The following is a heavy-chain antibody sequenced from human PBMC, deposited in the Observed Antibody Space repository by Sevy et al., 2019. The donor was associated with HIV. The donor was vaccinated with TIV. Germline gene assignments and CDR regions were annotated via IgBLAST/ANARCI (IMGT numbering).Heavy chain of an antibody. J-gene: IGHJ6*02. D-gene: IGHD2-2*01. CDR2: INSDGSST. CDR1: GLTFSSYW. Sequence: GGSLRLSCAASGLTFSSYWMHWVRQAPGKGLVWVSRINSDGSSTSYADSVKGRFTISRDNAKNTLYLQMNSLRAEDTAVYYFVRQRGDTVVLPDVLPDYGMDVWGQGTTVTVSS. CDR3: VRQRGDTVVLPDVLPDYGMDV. V-gene: IGHV3-74*01.